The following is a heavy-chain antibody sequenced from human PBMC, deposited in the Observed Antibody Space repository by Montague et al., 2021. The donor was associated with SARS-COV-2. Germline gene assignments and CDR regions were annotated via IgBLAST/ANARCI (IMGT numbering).Heavy chain of an antibody. D-gene: IGHD1-14*01. Sequence: TTNYADSVKGRFTISRDNTKNTLYLQMNSLRVEDTAVDYWARRENHAVDIWGKGTMVTVSS. CDR3: ARRENHAVDI. CDR2: TT. V-gene: IGHV3-74*01. J-gene: IGHJ3*02.